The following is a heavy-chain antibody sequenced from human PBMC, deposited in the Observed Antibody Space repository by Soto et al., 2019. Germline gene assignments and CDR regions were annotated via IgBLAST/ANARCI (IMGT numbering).Heavy chain of an antibody. Sequence: LSLTCAVSGGSISSSNCWSWVRQPPGKGLEWIGEIYHSGSTNYNPSLKSRVTISVDKSKNQFSLKLSSVTAADTAVYYCARGKDTAMVDNWFDPWGQGTLVTVSS. CDR2: IYHSGST. J-gene: IGHJ5*02. CDR3: ARGKDTAMVDNWFDP. D-gene: IGHD5-18*01. V-gene: IGHV4-4*02. CDR1: GGSISSSNC.